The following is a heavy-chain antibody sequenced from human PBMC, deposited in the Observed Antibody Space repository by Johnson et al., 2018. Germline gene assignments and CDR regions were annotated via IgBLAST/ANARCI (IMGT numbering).Heavy chain of an antibody. CDR1: GFAFGSFA. CDR3: AKDFVSGNGIFDPFDI. V-gene: IGHV3-23*04. Sequence: EVQLVESGGDLVHXGGSLRLSCAASGFAFGSFAMSWVRQAPGKGLEWVSSIHGGDGGALYADSVRGRFTMSRDNSKNMLSLEMNSLRVDDTARYYCAKDFVSGNGIFDPFDIRGRGTMVTVSS. J-gene: IGHJ3*02. CDR2: IHGGDGGA. D-gene: IGHD1-26*01.